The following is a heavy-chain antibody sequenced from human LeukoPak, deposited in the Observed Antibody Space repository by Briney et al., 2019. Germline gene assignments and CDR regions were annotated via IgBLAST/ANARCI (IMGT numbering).Heavy chain of an antibody. V-gene: IGHV3-30*02. J-gene: IGHJ6*02. CDR1: GFTFSSYG. Sequence: GGSLRLSCAASGFTFSSYGMHWVRQAPGKGLEWVAFIRYDGSNKYYADSVKGRFTISRDNSKNTLYLQMNSLRAEDTAVYYCAKGNLGYCSGGSCRYYYYYGMDVWGQGTTVTVSS. D-gene: IGHD2-15*01. CDR3: AKGNLGYCSGGSCRYYYYYGMDV. CDR2: IRYDGSNK.